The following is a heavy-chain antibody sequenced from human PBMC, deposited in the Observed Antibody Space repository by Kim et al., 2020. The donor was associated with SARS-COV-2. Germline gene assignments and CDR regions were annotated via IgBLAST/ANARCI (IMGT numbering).Heavy chain of an antibody. D-gene: IGHD1-26*01. J-gene: IGHJ4*02. CDR3: AKHSGFSGSYVNFDY. Sequence: GGSLRLSCVASGFTFSNYAVSWVRQAPGKGLDWVSGISVSGGSTDYADSVKGRFTISRDNSKNTLYLQMNSLRAEDTAVYYCAKHSGFSGSYVNFDYWGQGALVTVSS. CDR1: GFTFSNYA. V-gene: IGHV3-23*01. CDR2: ISVSGGST.